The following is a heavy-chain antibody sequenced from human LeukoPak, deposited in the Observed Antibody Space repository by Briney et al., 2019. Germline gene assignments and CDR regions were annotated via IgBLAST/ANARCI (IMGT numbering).Heavy chain of an antibody. D-gene: IGHD3-22*01. CDR2: IYYSGST. V-gene: IGHV4-59*01. CDR1: GGSISSYY. Sequence: SETLSLTCTVSGGSISSYYWSWIRQPPGKGLEWIGYIYYSGSTNYNPSLKSRVTISVDTSKNQFSLKLSSVTAADTAVYYCARDARSSGYYSADYYYGMDVWGQGTTVTVSS. J-gene: IGHJ6*02. CDR3: ARDARSSGYYSADYYYGMDV.